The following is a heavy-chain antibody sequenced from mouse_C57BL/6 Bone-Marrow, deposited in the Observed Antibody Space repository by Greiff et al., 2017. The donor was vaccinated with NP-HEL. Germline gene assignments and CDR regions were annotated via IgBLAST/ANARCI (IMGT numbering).Heavy chain of an antibody. Sequence: QVQLQQPGAELVKPGASVKMSCKASGYTFTSYWITWVKQRPGQGLEWIGDIYPGSGSTNYNEKFKSKATLTVDTSSRTAYMQLSSMTSEDSAVYYCAAYYGSYEVGYYFAYWGQGTTLTVSS. CDR2: IYPGSGST. V-gene: IGHV1-55*01. CDR3: AAYYGSYEVGYYFAY. J-gene: IGHJ2*01. CDR1: GYTFTSYW. D-gene: IGHD2-10*01.